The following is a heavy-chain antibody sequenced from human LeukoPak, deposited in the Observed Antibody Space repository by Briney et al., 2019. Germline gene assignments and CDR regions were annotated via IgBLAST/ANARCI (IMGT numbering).Heavy chain of an antibody. V-gene: IGHV3-23*01. J-gene: IGHJ6*03. CDR3: ARTGKAFYYGSVGHYYMDV. CDR2: ISGSGGST. Sequence: GGTLRLSCAASGFTFISYGMSWVRQAPGKGLEWVSAISGSGGSTYYADSVKGRFTISRDNSKNTLYLQMNSLRAEDTAVYYCARTGKAFYYGSVGHYYMDVWGKGTTVTISS. D-gene: IGHD3-10*01. CDR1: GFTFISYG.